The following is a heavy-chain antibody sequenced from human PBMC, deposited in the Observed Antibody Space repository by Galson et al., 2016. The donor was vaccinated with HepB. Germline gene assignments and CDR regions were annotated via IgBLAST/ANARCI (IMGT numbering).Heavy chain of an antibody. D-gene: IGHD1-26*01. V-gene: IGHV2-5*01. CDR2: INWNDDK. CDR1: GFSRSSIAVG. J-gene: IGHJ5*02. CDR3: AYRDSSGEGRWFDP. Sequence: PALVKPTQTLTLTCTFSGFSRSSIAVGVGWIRQPPGKALEWLALINWNDDKRYNPSLRSRLTIAKDTSKNHVVLTMTNMDPEDTATYYCAYRDSSGEGRWFDPWGPGILVTVSS.